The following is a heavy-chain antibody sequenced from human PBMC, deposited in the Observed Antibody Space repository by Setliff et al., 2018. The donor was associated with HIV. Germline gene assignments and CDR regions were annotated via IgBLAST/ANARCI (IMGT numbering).Heavy chain of an antibody. D-gene: IGHD2-15*01. CDR3: ARRGAIWHRVDYHYMDV. CDR1: GGSISSYY. Sequence: KPSETLSLTCTVSGGSISSYYWSWIRQTPGKGLEWIGSIYYTGNTYSNSSLKSRVSMSVDRSKKQISLRLHSVTAADTAVYYCARRGAIWHRVDYHYMDVWGKGTRVTVSS. CDR2: IYYTGNT. J-gene: IGHJ6*03. V-gene: IGHV4-59*04.